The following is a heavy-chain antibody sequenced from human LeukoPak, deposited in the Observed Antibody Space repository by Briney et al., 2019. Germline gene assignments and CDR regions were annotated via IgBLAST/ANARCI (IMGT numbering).Heavy chain of an antibody. CDR1: GFTFSSYA. V-gene: IGHV3-23*01. D-gene: IGHD3-10*01. CDR3: AKFPIYGSGRPPSDY. CDR2: ISGSGGST. J-gene: IGHJ4*02. Sequence: GGSLRLSCAASGFTFSSYAMSWVRQAPGKGLEWSSAISGSGGSTYYADSVKGRFTISRDNSKNTLYLQMNSLRAEDTAVYYCAKFPIYGSGRPPSDYWGQGTLVTVSS.